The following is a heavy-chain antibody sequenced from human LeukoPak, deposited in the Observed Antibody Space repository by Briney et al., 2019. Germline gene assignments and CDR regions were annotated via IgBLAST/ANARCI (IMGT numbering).Heavy chain of an antibody. Sequence: SETLSLTCTVSGDSISNYYWSWIRQPAGKGLEWIGRIYSSGSTNYNPSLKSRVTMSVDTSKNQFSLKLSSVTAADTAVYYCATTSYYYGMDVWGQGTTVTVSS. CDR3: ATTSYYYGMDV. CDR2: IYSSGST. CDR1: GDSISNYY. V-gene: IGHV4-4*07. D-gene: IGHD3-16*01. J-gene: IGHJ6*02.